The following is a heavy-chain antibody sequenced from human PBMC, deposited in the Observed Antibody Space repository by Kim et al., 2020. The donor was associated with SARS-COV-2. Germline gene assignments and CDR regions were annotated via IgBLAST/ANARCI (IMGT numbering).Heavy chain of an antibody. CDR1: GFTFSKYA. J-gene: IGHJ4*02. CDR2: IRVSGDST. CDR3: AMGGRANPLY. Sequence: GGSLRLSCAASGFTFSKYAVTWVRQAPGKGLESVSFIRVSGDSTNYADSVKGRFTISRDNSKNTVYLQMNSLRVEDTAVYYCAMGGRANPLYWGQGTLVTVSS. V-gene: IGHV3-23*01. D-gene: IGHD2-15*01.